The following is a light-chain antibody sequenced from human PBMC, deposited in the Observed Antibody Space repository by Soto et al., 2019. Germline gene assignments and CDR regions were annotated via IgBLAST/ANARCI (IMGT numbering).Light chain of an antibody. CDR1: QSVTIGF. V-gene: IGKV3-20*01. Sequence: VLTQSPGTLSLAPGERATLSCRASQSVTIGFLAWFQQKPGQAPRPLIDGARTRATGVPDRFSASGYGTDFSLTISRLEPEEFAVYYCQQYGNSPGTFGQGTKVDIK. J-gene: IGKJ1*01. CDR2: GAR. CDR3: QQYGNSPGT.